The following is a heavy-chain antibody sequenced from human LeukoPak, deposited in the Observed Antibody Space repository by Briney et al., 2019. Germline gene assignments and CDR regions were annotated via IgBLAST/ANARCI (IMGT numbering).Heavy chain of an antibody. CDR3: AKPGNYDFWSGFDY. V-gene: IGHV3-11*04. J-gene: IGHJ4*02. D-gene: IGHD3-3*01. CDR2: ISSSGSTI. Sequence: GGSLRLSCAASGFTFSDYYMSWIRQAPRKGLEWVSYISSSGSTIYYADSVKGRFTISRDNAKNSLYLQMNSLRAEDTAVYYCAKPGNYDFWSGFDYWGQGTLVTVSS. CDR1: GFTFSDYY.